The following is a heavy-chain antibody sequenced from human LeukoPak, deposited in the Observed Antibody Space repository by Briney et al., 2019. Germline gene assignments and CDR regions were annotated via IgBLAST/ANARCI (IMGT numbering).Heavy chain of an antibody. V-gene: IGHV3-48*04. CDR3: ARGALFGSGMHKDWLDS. J-gene: IGHJ5*01. Sequence: PGGSLRLSCAASGFTFSSYAMSWVRQAPGKGLEWVSYICNSGTLKFYADSLKGRFTISRDNAKNSLDLQMSSLRAEDTAIYYCARGALFGSGMHKDWLDSWGQGTLVTVSS. CDR2: ICNSGTLK. D-gene: IGHD3-10*01. CDR1: GFTFSSYA.